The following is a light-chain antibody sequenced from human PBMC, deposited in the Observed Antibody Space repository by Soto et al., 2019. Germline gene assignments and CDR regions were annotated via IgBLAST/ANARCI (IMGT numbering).Light chain of an antibody. CDR1: QTVGSS. CDR3: QQYNNWPFT. V-gene: IGKV3-15*01. CDR2: GAS. Sequence: EIVMTQSPATLSVSPGERATLSCRTSQTVGSSLALYQQKPGQAPRLLIYGASTRATGFPARFSGSGSGTEFTLTISSLQSEDFAVYYCQQYNNWPFTFGPGTKVDIK. J-gene: IGKJ3*01.